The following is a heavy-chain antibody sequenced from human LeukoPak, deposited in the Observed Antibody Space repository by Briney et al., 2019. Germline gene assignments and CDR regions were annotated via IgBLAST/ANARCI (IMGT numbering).Heavy chain of an antibody. CDR1: GFTFSSYS. CDR2: ISSSSSYI. D-gene: IGHD6-13*01. Sequence: PGRSLRLSCAASGFTFSSYSMNWVRQAPGKGLEWVSSISSSSSYIYYADSVKGRFTISRDNAKNSLYLQMNSLRAEDTAVYYCARVRRIAAAGPSRWNNWFDPWGQGTLVTVSS. CDR3: ARVRRIAAAGPSRWNNWFDP. J-gene: IGHJ5*02. V-gene: IGHV3-21*01.